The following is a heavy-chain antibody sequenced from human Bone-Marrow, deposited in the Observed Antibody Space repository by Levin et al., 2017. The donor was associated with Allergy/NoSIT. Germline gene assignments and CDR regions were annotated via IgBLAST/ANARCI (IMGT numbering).Heavy chain of an antibody. CDR2: ISLDGNTQ. D-gene: IGHD2/OR15-2a*01. CDR3: AKVKRMSYVDV. Sequence: LSLTCAVSGFTFRNYAMHWVRQAPGRGLEWVAFISLDGNTQYYADSVKGRFTVSRDNSNNTLHLQMNSLRVEDTAVYYCAKVKRMSYVDVWGKGTTVTVSS. V-gene: IGHV3-30*18. CDR1: GFTFRNYA. J-gene: IGHJ6*03.